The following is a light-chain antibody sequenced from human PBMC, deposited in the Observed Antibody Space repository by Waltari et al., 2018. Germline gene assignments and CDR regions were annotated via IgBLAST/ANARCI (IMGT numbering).Light chain of an antibody. Sequence: QSALTQPASVSGSPGQSIPISCTGTSSDVGGYNYVSWYQQHPGKAPKLMIYEVSNRPSGVSNRFSGSKSGNTASLTISGLQAEDEADYYCSSYTSSSTLEVFGGGTKLTVL. CDR2: EVS. CDR3: SSYTSSSTLEV. J-gene: IGLJ2*01. CDR1: SSDVGGYNY. V-gene: IGLV2-14*01.